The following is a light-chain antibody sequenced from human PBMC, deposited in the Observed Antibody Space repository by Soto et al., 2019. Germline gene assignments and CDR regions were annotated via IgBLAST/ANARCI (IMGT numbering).Light chain of an antibody. CDR1: DNVVGVYNY. CDR2: DVT. CDR3: SSYTTSTTRV. V-gene: IGLV2-14*01. Sequence: QSALTQPVSVSGSPGQSITISCTGTDNVVGVYNYVSWYQQHPGKAPKLIIYDVTNRPSGVSNRFSGSKSGNTASLTISGLQAEDEADYYCSSYTTSTTRVFGGGTKVTVL. J-gene: IGLJ3*02.